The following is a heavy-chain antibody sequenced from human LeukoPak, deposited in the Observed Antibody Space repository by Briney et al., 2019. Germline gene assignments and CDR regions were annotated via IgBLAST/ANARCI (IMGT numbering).Heavy chain of an antibody. D-gene: IGHD5-18*01. V-gene: IGHV3-21*04. Sequence: GGSLRLSCAASGFTLSYFGMNWVRQAPGKGLEWVSSISRTSTYIYYADSVKGRFTISRDNSRNTVYLQMNSLRAEDTAVYYCANDLGWIQLNLGRGQGTLVTVSS. J-gene: IGHJ4*02. CDR1: GFTLSYFG. CDR2: ISRTSTYI. CDR3: ANDLGWIQLNLG.